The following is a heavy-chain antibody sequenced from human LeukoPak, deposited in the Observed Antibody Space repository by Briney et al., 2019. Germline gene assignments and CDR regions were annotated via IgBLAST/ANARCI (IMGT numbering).Heavy chain of an antibody. CDR2: INHNGNVN. J-gene: IGHJ6*02. CDR1: GFTFISYW. D-gene: IGHD3-16*01. Sequence: GGSLRLSCEASGFTFISYWMNWARQAPGKGLEWEASINHNGNVNYYVDSVKGRFTISRDNAKNSLYLQMSNLRAEDTAVYFCARGGGLDVWGQGATVTVSS. V-gene: IGHV3-7*03. CDR3: ARGGGLDV.